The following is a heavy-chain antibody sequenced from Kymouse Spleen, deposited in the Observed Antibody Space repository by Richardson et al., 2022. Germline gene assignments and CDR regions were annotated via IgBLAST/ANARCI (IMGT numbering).Heavy chain of an antibody. CDR1: GFTFSNAW. CDR2: IKSKTDGGTT. D-gene: IGHD6-19*01. CDR3: TTGGSGWDVYYYYGMDV. J-gene: IGHJ6*02. V-gene: IGHV3-15*01. Sequence: EVQLVESGGGLVKPGGSLRLSCAASGFTFSNAWMSWVRQAPGKGLEWVGRIKSKTDGGTTDYAAPVKGRFTISRDDSKNTLYLQMNSLKTEDTAVYYCTTGGSGWDVYYYYGMDVWGQGTTVTVSS.